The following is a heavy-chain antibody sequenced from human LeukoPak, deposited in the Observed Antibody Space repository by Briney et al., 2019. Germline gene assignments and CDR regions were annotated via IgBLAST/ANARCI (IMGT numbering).Heavy chain of an antibody. J-gene: IGHJ4*02. CDR1: GFTFSDYW. V-gene: IGHV3-74*01. CDR3: AKDRDTSSARAGSAFDC. Sequence: GGSLRLSCAASGFTFSDYWMHWVRQAPGKGLVWVSHINADEDRAAYADSVKGRFTISRDNARNTLYLQMNSLRDEDTAVYYCAKDRDTSSARAGSAFDCWGQGTLVTVSS. CDR2: INADEDRA. D-gene: IGHD6-19*01.